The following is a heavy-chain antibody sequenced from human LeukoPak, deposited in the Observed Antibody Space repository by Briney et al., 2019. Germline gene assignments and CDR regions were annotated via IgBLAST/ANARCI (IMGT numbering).Heavy chain of an antibody. CDR3: AKDRFGRRRYSSSFDY. J-gene: IGHJ4*02. CDR1: GFTFSSYA. Sequence: GGSLRLSCAASGFTFSSYAMGWVRQAPGKGLEWVSAISGSGGSTYYADSVKGRFTISRDNSKNTLYLQMNSLRAEDTAVYYCAKDRFGRRRYSSSFDYWGQGTLVTVSS. V-gene: IGHV3-23*01. CDR2: ISGSGGST. D-gene: IGHD6-13*01.